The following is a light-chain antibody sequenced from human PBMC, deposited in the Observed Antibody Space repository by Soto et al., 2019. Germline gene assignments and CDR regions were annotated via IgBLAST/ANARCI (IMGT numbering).Light chain of an antibody. V-gene: IGKV2-30*01. J-gene: IGKJ2*01. CDR1: QSLVYSDGNTY. Sequence: DVVMTQSPLSLPVTLGQPASISCRSSQSLVYSDGNTYLNWFQQRPGQSPRRLIYKVSNRDSGVPDRVSGSGSGTDFTLKISRVEAEDVGVYYCMQGTHWLGQGTKLEIK. CDR2: KVS. CDR3: MQGTHW.